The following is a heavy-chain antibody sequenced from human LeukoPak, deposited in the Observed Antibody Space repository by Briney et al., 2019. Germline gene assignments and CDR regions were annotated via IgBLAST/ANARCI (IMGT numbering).Heavy chain of an antibody. CDR1: GFTFNNYW. Sequence: SGGSLRLSCAASGFTFNNYWMNWVRQAPGKGLEWLANILPDGSQKYYVDSVKGRFTISRDNPKNSLYLQINNLRAEDTAVYYCGRLAHNAWYAIDFWGQGTLVTVSS. V-gene: IGHV3-7*01. J-gene: IGHJ4*02. D-gene: IGHD2-2*01. CDR3: GRLAHNAWYAIDF. CDR2: ILPDGSQK.